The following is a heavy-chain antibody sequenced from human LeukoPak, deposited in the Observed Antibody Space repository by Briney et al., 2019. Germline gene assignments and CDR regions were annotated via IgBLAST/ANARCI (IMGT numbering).Heavy chain of an antibody. CDR1: GYTFTSYG. CDR3: ARDNLRYCSSTSCRYFDY. V-gene: IGHV1-18*01. CDR2: ISAYNGNT. Sequence: ASVKVSCKASGYTFTSYGISWVRQAPGQGLEWMGWISAYNGNTNYAQKLQGRVTMTTDTSTSTAYMELRSLRSDDTAAYYCARDNLRYCSSTSCRYFDYWGQGTLVTVSS. J-gene: IGHJ4*02. D-gene: IGHD2-2*01.